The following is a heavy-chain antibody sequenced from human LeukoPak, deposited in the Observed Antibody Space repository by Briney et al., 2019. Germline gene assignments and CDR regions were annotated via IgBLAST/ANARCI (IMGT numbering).Heavy chain of an antibody. Sequence: SETLSLTCTVSGGSISSSSYYWGWIRQPPGKGLEWIGSIYYSGSTYYNPSLKSRVTISVDTSKNQLSLKLSSVTAADTAVYYCARDMVRGVIIMTGDYWGQGILVTVSS. CDR1: GGSISSSSYY. V-gene: IGHV4-39*07. CDR3: ARDMVRGVIIMTGDY. CDR2: IYYSGST. J-gene: IGHJ4*02. D-gene: IGHD3-10*01.